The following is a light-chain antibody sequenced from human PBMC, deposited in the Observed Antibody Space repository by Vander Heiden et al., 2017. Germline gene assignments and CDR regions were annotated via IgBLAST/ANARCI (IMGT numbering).Light chain of an antibody. V-gene: IGLV3-19*01. CDR3: NSRDSSGNHRYV. CDR2: GKN. Sequence: SSELTQDPAVSVALGQTVRITCQGDSLRSYYASWYQQKPGQAPVLVIYGKNNRPSGIPDRFSGSSSGNTASLTITGAKAEDEADYYCNSRDSSGNHRYVFGTGTKVTVL. J-gene: IGLJ1*01. CDR1: SLRSYY.